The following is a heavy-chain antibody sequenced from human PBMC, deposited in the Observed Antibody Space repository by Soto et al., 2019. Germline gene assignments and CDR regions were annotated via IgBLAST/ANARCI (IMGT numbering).Heavy chain of an antibody. D-gene: IGHD6-13*01. V-gene: IGHV1-3*01. J-gene: IGHJ4*02. CDR2: INAGNGNT. CDR3: VRDIDVAGITVAVMSVVGF. CDR1: GYTLTSYA. Sequence: SVKVSCKASGYTLTSYAMHWVRQDTGQRLEWMGWINAGNGNTKYSQKFQGRVTITRDTSASTAYMELSSLRSEDTAVYYCVRDIDVAGITVAVMSVVGFWGQGTLVPGSS.